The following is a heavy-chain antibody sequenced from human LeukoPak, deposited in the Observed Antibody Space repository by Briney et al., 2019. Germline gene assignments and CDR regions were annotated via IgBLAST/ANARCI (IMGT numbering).Heavy chain of an antibody. CDR2: ISTSGSA. Sequence: SETLSLTCTVSGGSISSYYWSWIRQPAGKGLEWIGRISTSGSANYNPSLKSRVTMSVDTSKNQFSLKLSSVTAADTAVYYCARHERDASLDHALDIWGQGTMVTVSS. D-gene: IGHD5-24*01. CDR3: ARHERDASLDHALDI. V-gene: IGHV4-4*07. J-gene: IGHJ3*02. CDR1: GGSISSYY.